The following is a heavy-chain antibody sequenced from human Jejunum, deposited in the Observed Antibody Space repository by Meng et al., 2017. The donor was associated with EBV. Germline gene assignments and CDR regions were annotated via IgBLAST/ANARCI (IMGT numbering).Heavy chain of an antibody. Sequence: QAQGPGLVKPPPTLSLTCAVSVGSLSSGGYHWTWIRQSPGKGLEWIGNTYYNGSPQYNPSLKSRVMISQDTSKNQVSLNLSSVTAADTAVYYCARAAYHDSTSYYFDQWGQGTLVTVSS. CDR1: VGSLSSGGYH. V-gene: IGHV4-30-4*01. J-gene: IGHJ4*02. CDR2: TYYNGSP. CDR3: ARAAYHDSTSYYFDQ. D-gene: IGHD3-22*01.